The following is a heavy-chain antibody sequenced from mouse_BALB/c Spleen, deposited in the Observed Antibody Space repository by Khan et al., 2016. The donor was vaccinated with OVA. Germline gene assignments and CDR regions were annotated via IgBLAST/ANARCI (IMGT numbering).Heavy chain of an antibody. V-gene: IGHV1-77*01. J-gene: IGHJ2*01. Sequence: QVQLQQSGTDLARPGASVKVSCKAAGYIFTDFYITWVKQRTGQGLEWIGEIYPGSGNTYYNEHFKGKASLTADKSSNTAYMQLSSLTSEDSAVYFCGRLGTTTLDYWGQGTTLTVSS. CDR1: GYIFTDFY. CDR3: GRLGTTTLDY. D-gene: IGHD2-3*01. CDR2: IYPGSGNT.